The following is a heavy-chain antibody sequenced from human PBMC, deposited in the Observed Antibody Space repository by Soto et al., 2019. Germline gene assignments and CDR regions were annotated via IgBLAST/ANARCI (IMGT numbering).Heavy chain of an antibody. V-gene: IGHV3-23*01. Sequence: GGSLRLSCAASGFSFSRDALSWVRQAPGKGLEWVSAISGSGSSTYYGDSVEGRFTISRDNSKNILFLQMNNLRAEDTAVYYCAVELGNDAFNLWGQGTMVTVSS. J-gene: IGHJ3*01. CDR3: AVELGNDAFNL. CDR2: ISGSGSST. CDR1: GFSFSRDA. D-gene: IGHD7-27*01.